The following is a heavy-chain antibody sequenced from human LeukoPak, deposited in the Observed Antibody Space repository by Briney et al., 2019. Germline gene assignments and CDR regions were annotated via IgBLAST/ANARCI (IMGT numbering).Heavy chain of an antibody. CDR1: GYTLTELS. D-gene: IGHD2-21*02. CDR2: FDPEDGET. J-gene: IGHJ5*02. V-gene: IGHV1-24*01. Sequence: ASVKVSCKVSGYTLTELSMHWVRQAPGKGLEWMGGFDPEDGETIYAQKFQGRVTITADKSTSTAYMELSSLRSEDTAVYYCARDVAPGVIVVVTAIRAWFDPWGQGTLVTVSS. CDR3: ARDVAPGVIVVVTAIRAWFDP.